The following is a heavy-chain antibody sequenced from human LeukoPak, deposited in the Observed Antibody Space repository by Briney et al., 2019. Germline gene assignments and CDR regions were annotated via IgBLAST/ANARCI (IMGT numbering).Heavy chain of an antibody. J-gene: IGHJ4*02. V-gene: IGHV1-69*06. CDR1: GGTFSSYA. Sequence: SVKVSFKASGGTFSSYAISWVRQAPGQGLEWMGGIIPIFGTANYAQKFQGRVTITADKSTSTAYMELSSLRSEDTAVYYCARGLTDIVVVPAATYFDYWGQGTLVTVSS. D-gene: IGHD2-2*01. CDR2: IIPIFGTA. CDR3: ARGLTDIVVVPAATYFDY.